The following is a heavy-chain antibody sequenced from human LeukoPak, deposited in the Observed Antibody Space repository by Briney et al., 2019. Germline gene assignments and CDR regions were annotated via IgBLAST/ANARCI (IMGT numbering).Heavy chain of an antibody. CDR1: GYTFTGYY. Sequence: ASVKASCKASGYTFTGYYMHWVRQAPGQGLEWMGWINPNSGGTNYAQKFQGRVTMTRDTSISTAYMELRSLRSDDTAVYYCARGGITMVRGEPFDYWGQGTLVTVSS. J-gene: IGHJ4*02. CDR2: INPNSGGT. CDR3: ARGGITMVRGEPFDY. D-gene: IGHD3-10*01. V-gene: IGHV1-2*02.